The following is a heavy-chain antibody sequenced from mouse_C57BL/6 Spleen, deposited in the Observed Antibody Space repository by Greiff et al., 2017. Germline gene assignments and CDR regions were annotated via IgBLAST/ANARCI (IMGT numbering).Heavy chain of an antibody. V-gene: IGHV1-69*01. CDR2: IDPSDSYT. CDR1: GYTFTSYW. CDR3: ARRGTTGVALDY. J-gene: IGHJ2*01. D-gene: IGHD1-1*01. Sequence: VQLQQSGAELVMPGASVKLSCKASGYTFTSYWMHWVKQRPGQGLEWIGEIDPSDSYTNYNQKFKGKSTLTVDKSSSTAYMQLSSLTSEDSAVYYCARRGTTGVALDYWGQGTTLTVSS.